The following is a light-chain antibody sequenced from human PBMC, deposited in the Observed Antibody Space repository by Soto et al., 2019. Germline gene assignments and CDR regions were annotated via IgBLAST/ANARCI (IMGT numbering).Light chain of an antibody. CDR1: SSDVGGYNY. V-gene: IGLV2-8*01. CDR3: SSYAGSTVV. CDR2: DVS. Sequence: ALTQPPSASGSPGQSVTISCTGTSSDVGGYNYVSWYQQHPGKAPKLMIYDVSKRPSGVPDRFSGSKSGNTASLTVSGLQAEDEADYYCSSYAGSTVVFGGGTKVTVL. J-gene: IGLJ2*01.